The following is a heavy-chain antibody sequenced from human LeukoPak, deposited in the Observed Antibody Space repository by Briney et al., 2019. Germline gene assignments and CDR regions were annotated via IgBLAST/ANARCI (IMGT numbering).Heavy chain of an antibody. CDR2: IKSDGKT. CDR1: GFSFSSYW. CDR3: ARAPSEIGGYYPEYFRR. Sequence: GGSLRLSCAASGFSFSSYWMHWVRQAPGKGLVWVSRIKSDGKTNYADSVKGRFTISRDNAKNTVSLQMNSLRAEDTGVYYCARAPSEIGGYYPEYFRRWGQGTLVTVSS. J-gene: IGHJ1*01. D-gene: IGHD3-22*01. V-gene: IGHV3-74*01.